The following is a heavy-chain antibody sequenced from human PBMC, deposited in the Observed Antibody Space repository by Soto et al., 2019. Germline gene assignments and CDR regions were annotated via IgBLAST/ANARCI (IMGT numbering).Heavy chain of an antibody. J-gene: IGHJ3*02. V-gene: IGHV1-45*02. CDR1: GYTFTYRH. Sequence: QMQLVQSGAEVKKTGSSVKISCRASGYTFTYRHLHWLRQAPGQALEWMGWITPFNGNTNYAQKFHGSVLLNRDASMCTVYLELRSLRSEDTAMYYCANLASGSDSFDIWGQGTMVTISS. CDR3: ANLASGSDSFDI. D-gene: IGHD3-10*01. CDR2: ITPFNGNT.